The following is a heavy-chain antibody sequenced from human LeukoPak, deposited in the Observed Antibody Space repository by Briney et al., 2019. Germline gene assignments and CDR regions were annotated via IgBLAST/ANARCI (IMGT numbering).Heavy chain of an antibody. CDR1: GYSISSGYY. D-gene: IGHD5-12*01. CDR3: AREGIHGGYDLR. CDR2: IYHSGST. J-gene: IGHJ4*02. V-gene: IGHV4-38-2*02. Sequence: SSETLSLTCTVSGYSISSGYYWGWIRQPPGKGLEWIGSIYHSGSTYYNPSLKSRVTISVDTSKNQFSLKLSSVTAADTAVYYCAREGIHGGYDLRWGQGTLVTVSS.